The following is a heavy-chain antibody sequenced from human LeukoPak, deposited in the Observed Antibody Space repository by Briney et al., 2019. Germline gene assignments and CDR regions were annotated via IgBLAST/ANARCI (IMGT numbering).Heavy chain of an antibody. J-gene: IGHJ4*02. V-gene: IGHV3-20*04. D-gene: IGHD3-16*02. CDR2: INWNGGST. CDR1: GFTFDDYG. Sequence: GGSLRLSCAASGFTFDDYGMSWVRQAPGKGLEWVSGINWNGGSTGYADSVKGRFTISRDNSKNTLYLQMNTLRAEDTAVYYCAKAIMITFGGVIVLPYYFGYWGQGTLVTVSS. CDR3: AKAIMITFGGVIVLPYYFGY.